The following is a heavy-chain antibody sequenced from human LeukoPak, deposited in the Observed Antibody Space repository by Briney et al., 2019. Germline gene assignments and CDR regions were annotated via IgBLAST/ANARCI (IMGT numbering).Heavy chain of an antibody. V-gene: IGHV4-39*01. Sequence: SQTLSLTGTVSGGSIRNSNHYWGWVRQPPGKGLEWLVTIYYSGKTYYSPYFTSRVTISVGTSKNQFSLRLSSVTAADTAVYYCARHAVTTVDFDYWGQGTLVTVSS. CDR1: GGSIRNSNHY. D-gene: IGHD4-17*01. CDR3: ARHAVTTVDFDY. J-gene: IGHJ4*02. CDR2: IYYSGKT.